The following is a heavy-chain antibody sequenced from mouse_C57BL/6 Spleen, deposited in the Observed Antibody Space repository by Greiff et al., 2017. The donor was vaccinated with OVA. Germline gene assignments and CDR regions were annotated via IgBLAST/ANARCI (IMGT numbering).Heavy chain of an antibody. D-gene: IGHD1-1*01. CDR2: ISSGSSTI. CDR3: ARPYGSSPAWFAY. J-gene: IGHJ3*01. V-gene: IGHV5-17*01. CDR1: GFTFSDYG. Sequence: EVKLMESGGGLVKPGGSLKLSCAASGFTFSDYGMHWVRQAPEKGLEWVAYISSGSSTIYYADTVKGRFTISRDNAKNNLFLQMTSLRSEDTAMYYCARPYGSSPAWFAYWGQGTLVTVSA.